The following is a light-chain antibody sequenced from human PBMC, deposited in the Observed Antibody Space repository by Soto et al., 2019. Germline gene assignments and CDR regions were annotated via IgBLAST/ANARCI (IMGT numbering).Light chain of an antibody. CDR3: TSYTESGALV. J-gene: IGLJ1*01. Sequence: QSALTQPASESGSPGQSLTISCTGTSSDIGTYNYVSWYQHHPGKAPQLIIYDVSHRPSGVSDRFSGSKSDNTASLTISGLQADDEADYYCTSYTESGALVFGTGTKLTVL. CDR1: SSDIGTYNY. CDR2: DVS. V-gene: IGLV2-14*03.